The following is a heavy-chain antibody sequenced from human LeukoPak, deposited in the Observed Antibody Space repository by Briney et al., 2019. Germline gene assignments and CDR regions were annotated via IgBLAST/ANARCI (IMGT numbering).Heavy chain of an antibody. CDR1: GYSFSTYP. Sequence: ASVKVSCKASGYSFSTYPINWVRQAPGQGLEWMGWINTNTGNPTYAQGFTGRFVFSLDTSVSTAYLQISSLKAEDTAVYYCARATYSSGWYFDYWGQGTLVTVSS. D-gene: IGHD6-19*01. CDR3: ARATYSSGWYFDY. CDR2: INTNTGNP. J-gene: IGHJ4*02. V-gene: IGHV7-4-1*02.